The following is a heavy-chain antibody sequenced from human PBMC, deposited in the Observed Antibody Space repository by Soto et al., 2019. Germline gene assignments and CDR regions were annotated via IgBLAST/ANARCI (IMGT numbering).Heavy chain of an antibody. V-gene: IGHV3-23*01. CDR2: ISGSGGST. CDR1: GFTFSSYA. D-gene: IGHD2-15*01. Sequence: GGSLRLSCAASGFTFSSYAMSWVRQAPGKGLEWVSAISGSGGSTYYADSVKGRSTISRDNSKNTLYLQMNSLRAEDTAVYYCAKYPYCSGGSCYSGTYYYMDVWGKGTTVTVSS. CDR3: AKYPYCSGGSCYSGTYYYMDV. J-gene: IGHJ6*03.